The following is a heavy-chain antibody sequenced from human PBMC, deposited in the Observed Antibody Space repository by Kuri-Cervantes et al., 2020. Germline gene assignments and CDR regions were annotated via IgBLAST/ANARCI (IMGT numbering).Heavy chain of an antibody. Sequence: GESLKISCAASGFTFSSYAMSWVRQAPGKGLEWVSAISGSGGSTYYADSVKGRFTISRDNSKNTLYLQMNSLRAEDTAVYYCARTRSIAVAGTGYFDYWGQGTLVTVSS. CDR3: ARTRSIAVAGTGYFDY. CDR2: ISGSGGST. J-gene: IGHJ4*02. CDR1: GFTFSSYA. V-gene: IGHV3-23*01. D-gene: IGHD6-19*01.